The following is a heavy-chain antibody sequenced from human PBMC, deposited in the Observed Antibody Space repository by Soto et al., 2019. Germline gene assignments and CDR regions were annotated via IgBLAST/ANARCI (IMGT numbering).Heavy chain of an antibody. CDR1: GLTLGDYW. V-gene: IGHV3-7*05. D-gene: IGHD1-26*01. CDR2: IKKDGSEK. Sequence: EVQLVESGGGLVQPGGSLRLSCAASGLTLGDYWMNWVRQAPGKGLEWVANIKKDGSEKNYVDAVKGRFTISRDNAKNSLFLQMNSLRAEDTAVYYCAGGTVWESAFWGPGTHVTVPS. CDR3: AGGTVWESAF. J-gene: IGHJ4*02.